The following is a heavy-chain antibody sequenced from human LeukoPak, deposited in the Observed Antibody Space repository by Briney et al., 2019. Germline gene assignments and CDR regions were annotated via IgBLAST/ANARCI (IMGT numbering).Heavy chain of an antibody. CDR2: IGRYGGDI. J-gene: IGHJ4*02. V-gene: IGHV3-23*01. D-gene: IGHD4-23*01. Sequence: GGSLRLSCAASGFTFSSYAMTWVRQAPGKGLEWVSVIGRYGGDIHYADSVEGRFTISRDNSKNTLYLQMYSLRVEDTAIYYCAKYAPPTTVVTRFFDSWGQGTLVTVSS. CDR3: AKYAPPTTVVTRFFDS. CDR1: GFTFSSYA.